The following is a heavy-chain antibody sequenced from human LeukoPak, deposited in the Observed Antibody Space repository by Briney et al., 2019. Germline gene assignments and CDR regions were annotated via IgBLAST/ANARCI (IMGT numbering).Heavy chain of an antibody. CDR3: AREDYYDSSGYYSLDY. CDR2: IIPIFGTA. CDR1: GGTFSSYA. D-gene: IGHD3-22*01. Sequence: GASVKVSCKASGGTFSSYAISWVRQAPGQGLEWMGGIIPIFGTANYAQKFQGRVTITTDESMSTAYMELSSLRSEDTAVYYCAREDYYDSSGYYSLDYWGQGTLVTVSS. V-gene: IGHV1-69*05. J-gene: IGHJ4*02.